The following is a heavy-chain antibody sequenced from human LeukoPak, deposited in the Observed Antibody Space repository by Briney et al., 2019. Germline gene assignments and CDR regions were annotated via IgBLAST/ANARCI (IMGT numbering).Heavy chain of an antibody. D-gene: IGHD4-23*01. V-gene: IGHV1-2*02. CDR1: GYTFTGYY. Sequence: ASVKVSCKASGYTFTGYYMHWVRQAPGQGLEWMGWINPNSGGTNYAQKFQGRVTMTRDTSISTAYMELSRLRSDDTAVYYCARVLYGGNSNYFDYWGQGTLVTASP. CDR3: ARVLYGGNSNYFDY. J-gene: IGHJ4*02. CDR2: INPNSGGT.